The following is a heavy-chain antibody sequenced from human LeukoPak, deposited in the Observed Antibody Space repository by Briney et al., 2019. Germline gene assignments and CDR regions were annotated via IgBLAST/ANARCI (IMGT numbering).Heavy chain of an antibody. CDR3: ASGAVAGLDY. CDR2: INHSGST. V-gene: IGHV4-34*01. Sequence: SETLSLTCAVXGXXXSGXXXSWIRQXXXXXLEWIGEINHSGSTNYNPSLKSRVTISVDTSKNQFSLKLSSVTAADTAVYYCASGAVAGLDYWGQGTLVTVSS. J-gene: IGHJ4*02. D-gene: IGHD6-19*01. CDR1: GXXXSGXX.